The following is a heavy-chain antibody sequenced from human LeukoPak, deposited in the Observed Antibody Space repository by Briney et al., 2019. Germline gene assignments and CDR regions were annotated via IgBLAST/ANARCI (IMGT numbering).Heavy chain of an antibody. J-gene: IGHJ4*02. CDR3: AKVGGSSWFGFDY. D-gene: IGHD6-13*01. CDR2: ISGGGDIT. V-gene: IGHV3-23*01. Sequence: PGGSLRLSCAASGLNFANHAMSWVRQTPGKGLEWVSAISGGGDITYYADSVTGRFTISRDNSKNTLYLQMNSLRAEDTAVYYCAKVGGSSWFGFDYWGQGTLVTVSS. CDR1: GLNFANHA.